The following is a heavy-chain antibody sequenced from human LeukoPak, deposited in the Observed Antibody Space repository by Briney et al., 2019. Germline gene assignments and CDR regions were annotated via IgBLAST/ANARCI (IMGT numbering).Heavy chain of an antibody. CDR1: GGSISSYY. Sequence: PSETLSLTCTVSGGSISSYYWSWIRQPAGKGLEWIGRIYNSGNTNYNPSLKSRLTMSVETSKNQISLKLSSVTAADTAVYYCARDDLVYGVHYGMDVWGQGTTVTVSS. D-gene: IGHD2-8*01. J-gene: IGHJ6*02. CDR3: ARDDLVYGVHYGMDV. CDR2: IYNSGNT. V-gene: IGHV4-4*07.